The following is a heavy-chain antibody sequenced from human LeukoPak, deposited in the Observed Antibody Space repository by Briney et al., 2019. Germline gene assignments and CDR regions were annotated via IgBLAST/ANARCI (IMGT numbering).Heavy chain of an antibody. J-gene: IGHJ6*03. D-gene: IGHD4-17*01. CDR3: ARGRVTTIANYYNYYIDV. CDR1: GDSVSSNSAA. CDR2: TYYRSKWYN. V-gene: IGHV6-1*01. Sequence: SQTLSLTCAISGDSVSSNSAAGTWIRQSPARGLEWLGRTYYRSKWYNDYEVSVQSRITIHPDTSKNQFSLQLNSVTPEDPAVSYCARGRVTTIANYYNYYIDVRGKGTTVTVSS.